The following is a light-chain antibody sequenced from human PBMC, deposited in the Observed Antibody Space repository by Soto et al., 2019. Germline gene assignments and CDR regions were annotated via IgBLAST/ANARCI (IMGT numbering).Light chain of an antibody. CDR1: SSDVGAYNY. V-gene: IGLV2-14*03. CDR3: SSYTSTNSL. Sequence: QSALTQPASVSGSPGESITISCTGTSSDVGAYNYVSWYQQHPGKAPKLMIYDVSNPPSGVSNRFSGSKSGNTASLTISGLQAEDEADYYCSSYTSTNSLFGGGTKLTVL. J-gene: IGLJ2*01. CDR2: DVS.